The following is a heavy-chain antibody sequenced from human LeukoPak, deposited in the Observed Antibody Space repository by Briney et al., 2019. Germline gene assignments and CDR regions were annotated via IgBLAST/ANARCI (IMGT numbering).Heavy chain of an antibody. CDR3: AKQPYNFYYLDV. Sequence: GGSLRLSCAASGFSFNNCAVPWVRQAPGKGLEWVSTIVGDGSKTYYADSVKGRFTISSDNSRTLLFLHMNSLRAEDTAVYYCAKQPYNFYYLDVWGEGTTVTVSS. J-gene: IGHJ6*03. CDR1: GFSFNNCA. V-gene: IGHV3-23*01. CDR2: IVGDGSKT. D-gene: IGHD2-21*01.